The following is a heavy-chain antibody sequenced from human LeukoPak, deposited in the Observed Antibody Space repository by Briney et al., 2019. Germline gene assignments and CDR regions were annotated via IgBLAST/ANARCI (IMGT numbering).Heavy chain of an antibody. J-gene: IGHJ4*02. V-gene: IGHV4-59*01. D-gene: IGHD2-15*01. CDR3: ARFCSGGRCPDY. CDR1: GGSISSYY. CDR2: IYYSGST. Sequence: SETLSLTCTVSGGSISSYYWSWIRQPPGKGLEWIGYIYYSGSTNYNPSLKSRVTISVDTSKNQFSLKLSSVTAADTAVYYCARFCSGGRCPDYWGQGTLVTVSS.